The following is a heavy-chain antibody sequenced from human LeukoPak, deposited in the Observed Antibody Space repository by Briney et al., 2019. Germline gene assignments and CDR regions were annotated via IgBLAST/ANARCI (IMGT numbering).Heavy chain of an antibody. CDR2: INPNSGGT. D-gene: IGHD3-9*01. CDR1: GYTFTGYY. CDR3: ARGATFNHYDILTGYGP. Sequence: ASVKVSCKASGYTFTGYYMHWVRQAPGQGLEWMGWINPNSGGTNYAQKFQGRVTMTRDTSISTAYMELSRLRSDDTAVYYCARGATFNHYDILTGYGPWGQGTLVTVSS. J-gene: IGHJ5*02. V-gene: IGHV1-2*02.